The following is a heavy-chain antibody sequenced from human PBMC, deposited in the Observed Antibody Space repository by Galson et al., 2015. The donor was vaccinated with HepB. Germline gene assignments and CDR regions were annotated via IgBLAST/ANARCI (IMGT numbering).Heavy chain of an antibody. V-gene: IGHV3-30-3*01. CDR3: ASEYSSSSYYYYYYGMDV. D-gene: IGHD6-6*01. Sequence: SLRLSCAASGFTFSSYAMHWVRQAPGKGLEWVAVISYDGSNKYYADSVKGRLTISRDNSKNTLYLQMNSLRAEDTAVYYCASEYSSSSYYYYYYGMDVWGQGTTVTVSS. J-gene: IGHJ6*02. CDR1: GFTFSSYA. CDR2: ISYDGSNK.